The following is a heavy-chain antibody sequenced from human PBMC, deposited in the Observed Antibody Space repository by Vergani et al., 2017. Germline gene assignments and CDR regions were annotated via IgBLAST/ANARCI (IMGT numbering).Heavy chain of an antibody. J-gene: IGHJ3*02. CDR1: GGTFSSYA. CDR2: IIPILGIA. V-gene: IGHV1-69*04. Sequence: QVQLVQSGAEVKKPGSSVKVSCKASGGTFSSYAISWVRQAPGQGLEWMGRIIPILGIANYAQKFQGRVTITADKSTSTAYMELSSLRSEDTAVYYCAGKRYKGEAFDIWGQGTMVTVSS. D-gene: IGHD1-14*01. CDR3: AGKRYKGEAFDI.